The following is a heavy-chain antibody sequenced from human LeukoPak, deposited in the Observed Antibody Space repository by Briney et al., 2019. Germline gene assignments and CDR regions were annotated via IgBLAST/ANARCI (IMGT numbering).Heavy chain of an antibody. CDR1: GGSISSGSYY. CDR3: ARELSRFQL. Sequence: PSETLSLTCTVSGGSISSGSYYWSWIRQPAWKGLEWIGRIYTSGSTNYNPSLKSRVTISVDTSKNQFSLKLSSVTAAGTAVYYGARELSRFQLWCQGTLVTVSS. CDR2: IYTSGST. D-gene: IGHD1-1*01. J-gene: IGHJ4*02. V-gene: IGHV4-61*02.